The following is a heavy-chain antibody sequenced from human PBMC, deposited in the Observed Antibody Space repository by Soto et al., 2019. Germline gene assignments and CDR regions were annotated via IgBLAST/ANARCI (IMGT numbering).Heavy chain of an antibody. CDR1: GYTFTNYG. J-gene: IGHJ4*02. V-gene: IGHV1-18*01. CDR2: ISTYNGNT. CDR3: AKSNGFYDTFTDYAPTGYYFEY. Sequence: QVQLVQSGAEVKKPGASVKVSCKTSGYTFTNYGISWVRQAPGQGLEWMGWISTYNGNTNSAQKVQDRVTMTTDTSTSTAYKELRSLRSDDTAVYYCAKSNGFYDTFTDYAPTGYYFEYWGLGTLVTVSS. D-gene: IGHD3-9*01.